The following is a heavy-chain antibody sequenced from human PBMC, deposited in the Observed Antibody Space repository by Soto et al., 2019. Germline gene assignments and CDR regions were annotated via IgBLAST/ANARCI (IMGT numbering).Heavy chain of an antibody. CDR3: TTVSDSSGYLVDY. J-gene: IGHJ4*02. Sequence: GGSLRLSCAASGFTFSNAWMSWVRQAPGKGLEWVGRIKSKTDGETTDYAAPVKGRFTISRDDSKNTLYLQMNSLKTEDTAVYYCTTVSDSSGYLVDYWGQGTLVTVSS. CDR2: IKSKTDGETT. D-gene: IGHD3-22*01. CDR1: GFTFSNAW. V-gene: IGHV3-15*01.